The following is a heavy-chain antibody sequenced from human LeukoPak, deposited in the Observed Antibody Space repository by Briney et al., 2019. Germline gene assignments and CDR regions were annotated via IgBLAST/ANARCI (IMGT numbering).Heavy chain of an antibody. CDR3: ARGQGWRSRYSSSWYGWFDP. V-gene: IGHV4-61*01. CDR2: IYYSGST. CDR1: GGSISSSSYY. J-gene: IGHJ5*02. Sequence: SETLSLTCSVSGGSISSSSYYWSWIRQPPGKGLEWIGYIYYSGSTNYNPSLKSRVTISVDTSKNQFSLKLSSVTAADTAVYYCARGQGWRSRYSSSWYGWFDPWGQGTLVTVSS. D-gene: IGHD6-13*01.